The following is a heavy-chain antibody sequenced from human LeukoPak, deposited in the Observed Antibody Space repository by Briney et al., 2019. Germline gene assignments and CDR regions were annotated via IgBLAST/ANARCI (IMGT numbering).Heavy chain of an antibody. V-gene: IGHV4-59*01. CDR2: MQSSGNS. J-gene: IGHJ4*01. CDR3: ARDKRHSYGRYFDH. CDR1: GDSISTYH. D-gene: IGHD5-18*01. Sequence: NPSETLSLTCSVSGDSISTYHWNWIRKSPGKGLEWIAFMQSSGNSNYNPSLKSRVTMFVDTSKNQFVLNLRSVTAADTGVYYCARDKRHSYGRYFDHWGQECWSPSPQ.